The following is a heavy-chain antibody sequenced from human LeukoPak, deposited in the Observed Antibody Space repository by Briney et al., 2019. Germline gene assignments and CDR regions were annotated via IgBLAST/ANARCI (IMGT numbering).Heavy chain of an antibody. CDR3: ARTYYDILTAYNPYFDY. CDR2: ITASSTAI. D-gene: IGHD3-9*01. V-gene: IGHV3-21*01. Sequence: GGSLRLSCAASGFTFNTYTMNWVRQAPGKGLEWVSSITASSTAIYSADSVKGRFTISRDNAKNFLYLQMNSLRAEDTAVYYCARTYYDILTAYNPYFDYWGQGILVTVSS. CDR1: GFTFNTYT. J-gene: IGHJ4*02.